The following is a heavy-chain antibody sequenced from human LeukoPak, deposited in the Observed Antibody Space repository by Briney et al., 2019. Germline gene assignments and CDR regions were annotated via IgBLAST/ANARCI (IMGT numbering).Heavy chain of an antibody. CDR1: GFTFSSYA. Sequence: GGSLRLSCAASGFTFSSYAMSWVRQAPGKGLEWVSAISGSGGSTYYADSVKGRFTISRDNSKNTLYLQMNRLRAEDTAVYYCAKDRRFRYYGMDVWGQGTTVTVSS. CDR2: ISGSGGST. CDR3: AKDRRFRYYGMDV. V-gene: IGHV3-23*01. J-gene: IGHJ6*02.